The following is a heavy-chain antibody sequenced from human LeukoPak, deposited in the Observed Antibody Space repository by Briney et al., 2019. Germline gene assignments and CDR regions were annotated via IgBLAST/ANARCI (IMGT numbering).Heavy chain of an antibody. CDR2: IHHSGST. CDR1: GYSTNSAYY. CDR3: ARRPIVGSTGFYFDP. D-gene: IGHD1-26*01. V-gene: IGHV4-38-2*02. J-gene: IGHJ5*02. Sequence: SETLSLTCIVSGYSTNSAYYWGWIRQPPGKGLEWIGSIHHSGSTYYNPSLKSRFTISVDTSKNQFSLKLISVTAADTAVYYCARRPIVGSTGFYFDPWGPGTLVTVSS.